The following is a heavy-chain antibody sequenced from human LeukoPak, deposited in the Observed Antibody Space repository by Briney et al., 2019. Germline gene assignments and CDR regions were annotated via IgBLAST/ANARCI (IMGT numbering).Heavy chain of an antibody. D-gene: IGHD1-26*01. Sequence: SETLSLTCTVSGGSISSSSYYWGWIRQPPGKGLEWIGSIYYSGSTYYNPSLKSRVTISVDTSKNQFSLKLSSVTAADTAVYYCARKSIVGACFDYWGQGTLVTVSS. CDR1: GGSISSSSYY. V-gene: IGHV4-39*01. CDR3: ARKSIVGACFDY. J-gene: IGHJ4*02. CDR2: IYYSGST.